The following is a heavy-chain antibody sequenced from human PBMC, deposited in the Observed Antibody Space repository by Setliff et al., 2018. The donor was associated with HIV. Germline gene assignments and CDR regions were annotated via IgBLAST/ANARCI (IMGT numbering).Heavy chain of an antibody. CDR3: ARRIDNSGSFPDKNWFDT. Sequence: SETLSLTCTVSGGSISSYCWDWIRQPPGRGLEWIGYIFTSGSTKYNPSLQSRVTMSIDTSKNQFSLKLTSVTAADTAVYYCARRIDNSGSFPDKNWFDTWGQGSLVTVSS. CDR1: GGSISSYC. V-gene: IGHV4-4*09. D-gene: IGHD3-10*01. J-gene: IGHJ5*02. CDR2: IFTSGST.